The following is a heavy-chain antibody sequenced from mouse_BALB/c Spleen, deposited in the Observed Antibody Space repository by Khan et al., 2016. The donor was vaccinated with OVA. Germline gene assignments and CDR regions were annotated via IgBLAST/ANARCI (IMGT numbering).Heavy chain of an antibody. CDR3: ARKDYYDYDPFPY. CDR2: ISYSGNT. CDR1: GYSITSEFA. J-gene: IGHJ3*01. V-gene: IGHV3-2*02. Sequence: VQLKQSGPGLVKPSQSLSLTCTVTGYSITSEFAWNWIRQFPGNKLEWMGYISYSGNTRYNPSLKSLISITRDTSRNQFFLQLNSVTTEDTATCYCARKDYYDYDPFPYWGQGTLVTVSA. D-gene: IGHD2-4*01.